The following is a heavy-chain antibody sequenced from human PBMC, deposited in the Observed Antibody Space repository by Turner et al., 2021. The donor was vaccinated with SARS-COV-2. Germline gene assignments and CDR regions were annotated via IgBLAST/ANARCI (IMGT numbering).Heavy chain of an antibody. CDR3: ATGYQLRVKWFDP. CDR1: GYTLTELS. Sequence: VQLVQSGAEVKKPGASVKVSCQISGYTLTELSMYWVRQAPGKGLEWMGGFDPEDGETIYAQNFQGRVTMTENTTTDTAYMELSSLRSEDKAVYFCATGYQLRVKWFDPWGQGTLVTVSS. D-gene: IGHD2-2*01. J-gene: IGHJ5*02. CDR2: FDPEDGET. V-gene: IGHV1-24*01.